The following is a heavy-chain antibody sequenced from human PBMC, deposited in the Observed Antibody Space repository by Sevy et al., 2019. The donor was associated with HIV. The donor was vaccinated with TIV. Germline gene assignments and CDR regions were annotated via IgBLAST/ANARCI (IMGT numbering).Heavy chain of an antibody. CDR2: INSDGNST. V-gene: IGHV3-74*01. J-gene: IGHJ4*02. Sequence: GGSLRLSCAASGITLTPYWMHWVRQAPGKGLVWVSRINSDGNSTSYAESVKGRFTISRDNGKNTLYLQMKSLRVEDTAVYFCSRGLYYYDMRGHQEPGDYWGQGVLVTVSS. CDR1: GITLTPYW. CDR3: SRGLYYYDMRGHQEPGDY. D-gene: IGHD3-22*01.